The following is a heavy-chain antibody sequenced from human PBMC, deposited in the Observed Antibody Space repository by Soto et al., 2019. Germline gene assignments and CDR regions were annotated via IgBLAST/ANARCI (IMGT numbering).Heavy chain of an antibody. CDR1: GFTYIAYT. J-gene: IGHJ4*02. D-gene: IGHD6-13*01. CDR2: ISSTGAYI. V-gene: IGHV3-21*06. Sequence: PGGSLRLSCAASGFTYIAYTMHWVRQAPGKGLEWVSSISSTGAYIYYADSVKGRFTISRDNANNSLYLQMNSLRAEDTAVYYCARDRGIAAAGDDYWGQGTLVTVSS. CDR3: ARDRGIAAAGDDY.